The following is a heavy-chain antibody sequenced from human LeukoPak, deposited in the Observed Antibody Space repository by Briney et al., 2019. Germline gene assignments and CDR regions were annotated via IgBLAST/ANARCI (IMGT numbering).Heavy chain of an antibody. CDR2: IKQAGSEN. CDR3: ARVHGDFYFDY. D-gene: IGHD5-24*01. V-gene: IGHV3-7*01. CDR1: GFIFSSYW. J-gene: IGHJ4*02. Sequence: GGSLTLSCAASGFIFSSYWMTWVRQAPGKGLEWVANIKQAGSENSYVDSVKGRFTISRDNAQNSLYLQINSLRAEDTAVYYCARVHGDFYFDYWGQGTLVTVSS.